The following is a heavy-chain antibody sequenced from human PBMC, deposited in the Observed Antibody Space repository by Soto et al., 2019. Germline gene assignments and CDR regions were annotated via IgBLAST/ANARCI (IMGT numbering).Heavy chain of an antibody. J-gene: IGHJ6*02. CDR2: IIPIFGTA. D-gene: IGHD3-10*01. CDR1: GGTSNSYA. V-gene: IGHV1-69*13. CDR3: ARFGELSDYSHGMDV. Sequence: SVKVSCKASGGTSNSYAISWVRQAPGQGLEWMGGIIPIFGTANYAQKFQGRVTITADESTSTAYMELSSLRSEDTAVYYCARFGELSDYSHGMDVWGQGTTVTVSS.